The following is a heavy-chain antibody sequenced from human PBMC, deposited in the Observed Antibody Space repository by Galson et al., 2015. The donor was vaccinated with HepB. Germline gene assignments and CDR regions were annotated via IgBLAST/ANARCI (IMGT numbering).Heavy chain of an antibody. V-gene: IGHV3-7*03. Sequence: SLRLSCAASGFTFSEYWMTWVRQAPGKGLEWVANIKQDGTEKYSVDSVRGRFTISRDNAKNSLYLQMNSLRGEDTAVYYCARSLGNCGGGKCYPGALKYWGQGTLVTVPS. J-gene: IGHJ4*02. CDR2: IKQDGTEK. CDR3: ARSLGNCGGGKCYPGALKY. CDR1: GFTFSEYW. D-gene: IGHD2-15*01.